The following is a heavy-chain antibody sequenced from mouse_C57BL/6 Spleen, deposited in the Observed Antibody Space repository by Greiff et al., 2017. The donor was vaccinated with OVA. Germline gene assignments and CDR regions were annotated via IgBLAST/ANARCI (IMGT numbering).Heavy chain of an antibody. CDR1: GYTFTSYW. J-gene: IGHJ1*03. CDR3: ARSVVAPNWYFDV. Sequence: VQLQQPGAELVMPGASVKLSCKASGYTFTSYWMHWVKQRPGQGLEWIGEIDPSDSYTNYNQKFKGKSTLPVDKSSSTAYMQLSSLTSEDSAVYYCARSVVAPNWYFDVWGTGTTVTVSS. V-gene: IGHV1-69*01. CDR2: IDPSDSYT. D-gene: IGHD1-1*01.